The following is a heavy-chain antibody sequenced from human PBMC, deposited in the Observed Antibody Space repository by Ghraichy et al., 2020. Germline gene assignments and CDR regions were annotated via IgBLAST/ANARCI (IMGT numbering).Heavy chain of an antibody. V-gene: IGHV3-7*03. CDR3: ARDVAYSAFDY. CDR1: RFTFSDSW. J-gene: IGHJ4*02. Sequence: GESLNISCAASRFTFSDSWMNWVRRAPGKGLEWVASMNPDGIRIYYMDSVRGRFTISRDNAKNSLYLQMNSLRAEDTAMYYCARDVAYSAFDYWGQGTLVTVSS. CDR2: MNPDGIRI. D-gene: IGHD5-18*01.